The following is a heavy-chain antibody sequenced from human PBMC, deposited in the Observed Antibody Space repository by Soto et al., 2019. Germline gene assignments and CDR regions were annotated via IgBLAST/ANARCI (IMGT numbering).Heavy chain of an antibody. CDR3: ARESEDLTSNFDY. CDR2: ISSTTNYI. CDR1: GFTFTRYS. V-gene: IGHV3-21*06. Sequence: LRLSCAASGFTFTRYSMNWVRQAPGKGLELVSSISSTTNYIYYGDPMKGRFTISRDNAKNSLHLEMNSLRAEDTAVYYCARESEDLTSNFDYWGQGTLVTVSS. J-gene: IGHJ4*02.